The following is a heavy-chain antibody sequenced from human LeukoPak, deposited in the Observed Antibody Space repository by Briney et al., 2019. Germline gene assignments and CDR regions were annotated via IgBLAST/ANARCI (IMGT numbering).Heavy chain of an antibody. V-gene: IGHV3-33*01. J-gene: IGHJ4*02. CDR3: VRASGSFDY. Sequence: GGSLRLSCAASGFTFSDYGVHWVRQAPGKGLEWVAVIWSDGSNKYYADSVKGRFTISRDNSKKTLYLQMNSLRVEDTAVYYCVRASGSFDYWGQGTLVTVSS. CDR2: IWSDGSNK. D-gene: IGHD3-10*01. CDR1: GFTFSDYG.